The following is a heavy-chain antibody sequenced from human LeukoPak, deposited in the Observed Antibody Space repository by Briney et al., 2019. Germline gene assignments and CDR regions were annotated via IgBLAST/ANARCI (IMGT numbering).Heavy chain of an antibody. V-gene: IGHV1-69*13. CDR1: GYDFTSVG. J-gene: IGHJ4*02. CDR2: IIPIFGTA. D-gene: IGHD3-10*01. Sequence: GASVKVSCKASGYDFTSVGITWVRRAPGQGLEWMGGIIPIFGTANYAQKFQGRVTITADESTSTAYMELSSLRSEDTAVYYCARDERYYYGSGRPFDYWGQGTLVTVSS. CDR3: ARDERYYYGSGRPFDY.